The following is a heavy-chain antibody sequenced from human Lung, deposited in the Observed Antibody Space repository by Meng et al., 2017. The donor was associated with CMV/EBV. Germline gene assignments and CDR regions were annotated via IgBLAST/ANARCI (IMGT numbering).Heavy chain of an antibody. Sequence: GESLKISCVASGFTFSSYGMHWVRQAPGKGLEWVARIKPTTEHETIDYAAPVEGRFTISRDDSRNTVYLQMNSLKSEDTAVYFCTAVNWNYYDYWGQGTGVTVSS. CDR1: GFTFSSYG. CDR3: TAVNWNYYDY. CDR2: IKPTTEHETI. J-gene: IGHJ4*02. V-gene: IGHV3-15*01. D-gene: IGHD1-1*01.